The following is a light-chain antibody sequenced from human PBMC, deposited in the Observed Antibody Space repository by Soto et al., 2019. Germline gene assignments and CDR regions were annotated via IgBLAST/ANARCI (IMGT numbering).Light chain of an antibody. CDR3: QVWDISSNHVV. Sequence: SYELTQPPSVSVAPGKTARLTCGGNNIGSKSVHWYQQKAGQAPILAMYYDSDRPSGIPERFSGSNSGNTATLTISTVEAGDEADYYCQVWDISSNHVVFGGGTKVTVL. V-gene: IGLV3-21*04. CDR1: NIGSKS. J-gene: IGLJ2*01. CDR2: YDS.